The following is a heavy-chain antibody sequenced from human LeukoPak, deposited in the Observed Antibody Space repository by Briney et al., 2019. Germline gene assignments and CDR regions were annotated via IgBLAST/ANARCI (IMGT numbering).Heavy chain of an antibody. J-gene: IGHJ5*02. D-gene: IGHD3-22*01. CDR2: ITGRSNST. Sequence: PGGSLRLSCAASGFTFSTYAMNWVRQAPGKGLEWVSGITGRSNSTYYADSVKGRFTISRDNSADTLYLQMNSLRAEDTAVYYCAKVTPYSYDSSFDRWGQGTLVTVSS. CDR1: GFTFSTYA. CDR3: AKVTPYSYDSSFDR. V-gene: IGHV3-23*01.